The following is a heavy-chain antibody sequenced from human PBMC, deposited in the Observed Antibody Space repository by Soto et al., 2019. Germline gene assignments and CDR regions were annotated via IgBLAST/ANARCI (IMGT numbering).Heavy chain of an antibody. CDR2: IIPIFGTA. Sequence: QVKLVQSGAEVKKPGSSVTVSCKASGGPFSSYAISGVRQAPGHGLEWMGGIIPIFGTANYAQKFQGRGTITADESTSTDYMELSSLRSEDTDVYYCARDPNWEYFDYWGQGTQVKVSS. J-gene: IGHJ4*02. CDR1: GGPFSSYA. D-gene: IGHD7-27*01. V-gene: IGHV1-69*01. CDR3: ARDPNWEYFDY.